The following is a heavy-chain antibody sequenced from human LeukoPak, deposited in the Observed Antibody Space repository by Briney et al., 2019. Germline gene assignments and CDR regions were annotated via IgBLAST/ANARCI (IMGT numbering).Heavy chain of an antibody. J-gene: IGHJ4*02. V-gene: IGHV4-59*01. CDR1: GGSISSYY. CDR3: ARADGDYGIDY. Sequence: SETLSLTCTVSGGSISSYYWSWIRQPPGKGLEWIGYIYYSGSTNYNPSLKGRVTISVDTSKNQFSLKLSSVTAADTAVYYCARADGDYGIDYWGQGTLVTVSS. CDR2: IYYSGST. D-gene: IGHD4-17*01.